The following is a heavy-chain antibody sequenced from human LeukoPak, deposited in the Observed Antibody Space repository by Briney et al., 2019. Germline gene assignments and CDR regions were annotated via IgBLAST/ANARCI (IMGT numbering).Heavy chain of an antibody. D-gene: IGHD2-15*01. J-gene: IGHJ4*02. CDR1: GFTFSSYG. V-gene: IGHV3-64D*09. CDR3: AALDATDVDY. Sequence: PGGCLRLSCSASGFTFSSYGMHWVRQAPGKGLKFVSSITSDGGGTYYADSVKGRFSISRDNAKNTLYPQMASLRAEDTALYYCAALDATDVDYWGQGTLVTVSS. CDR2: ITSDGGGT.